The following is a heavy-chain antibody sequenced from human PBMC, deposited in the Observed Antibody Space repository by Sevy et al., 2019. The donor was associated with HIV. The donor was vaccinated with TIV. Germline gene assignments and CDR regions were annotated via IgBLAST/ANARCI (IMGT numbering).Heavy chain of an antibody. J-gene: IGHJ6*03. D-gene: IGHD3-10*01. CDR2: ISSNGGST. CDR1: GFTFSSYA. CDR3: VQSSTYYYGSGTAHYYYMDV. Sequence: GGSLRLSCTASGFTFSSYAMHWVRQAPGKGLEYVSAISSNGGSTYYADSVKGRFTISRDNSKNTLYLQMSSLRAEDTAVYYCVQSSTYYYGSGTAHYYYMDVWGKGTTVTVSS. V-gene: IGHV3-64D*06.